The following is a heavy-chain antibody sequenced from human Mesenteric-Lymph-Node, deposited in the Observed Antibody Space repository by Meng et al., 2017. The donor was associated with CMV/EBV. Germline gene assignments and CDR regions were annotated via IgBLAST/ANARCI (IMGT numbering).Heavy chain of an antibody. CDR3: ARDNVNPEGFDP. CDR2: INPNSGVS. V-gene: IGHV1-2*06. J-gene: IGHJ5*02. CDR1: GYTFTDFY. D-gene: IGHD2/OR15-2a*01. Sequence: QVQLVQSRAEVGKPGASVMVSCMSSGYTFTDFYIHWVRQAPGQGLEWMGRINPNSGVSNSAQNFQGRVTMTRDTSISTAYMELGRLTSDDTAVYYCARDNVNPEGFDPWGQGTLVTVSS.